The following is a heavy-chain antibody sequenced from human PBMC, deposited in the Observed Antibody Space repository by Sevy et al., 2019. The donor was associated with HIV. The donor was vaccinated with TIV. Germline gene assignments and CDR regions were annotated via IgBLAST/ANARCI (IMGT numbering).Heavy chain of an antibody. Sequence: ASVKVSCKASGYTFTGYYMHWVRQAPGLGLEWMGWINPNSGGTKYAQKFQGRVTMTRDTSISTAYMELSGLKSDDTAVYYCTRGPSGFSGSDLAYWGQGTLVTVSS. J-gene: IGHJ4*02. CDR3: TRGPSGFSGSDLAY. CDR1: GYTFTGYY. CDR2: INPNSGGT. V-gene: IGHV1-2*02. D-gene: IGHD3-22*01.